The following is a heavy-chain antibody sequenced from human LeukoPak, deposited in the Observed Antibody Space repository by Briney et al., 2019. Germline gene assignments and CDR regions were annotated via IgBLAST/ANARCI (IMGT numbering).Heavy chain of an antibody. J-gene: IGHJ5*02. CDR3: ARQNSSSWYPNWFDP. CDR2: INHSGST. CDR1: GGSFSGYY. Sequence: SETLSLTCAVYGGSFSGYYWSWIRQPPGKGLEWIGEINHSGSTNYNPSLKSRVTISVNTSKNQFSLKLSSVTAADTAVYYCARQNSSSWYPNWFDPWGQGTLVTVS. V-gene: IGHV4-34*01. D-gene: IGHD6-13*01.